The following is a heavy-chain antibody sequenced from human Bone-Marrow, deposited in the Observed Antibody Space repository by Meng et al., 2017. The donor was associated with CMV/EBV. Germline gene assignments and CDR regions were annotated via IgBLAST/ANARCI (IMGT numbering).Heavy chain of an antibody. J-gene: IGHJ4*02. Sequence: ASVKVSCKASGYTFTGYYMNWVRQAPGQGLEWMGWINPNSGDTNYAQKFQGRVTMTSDTSINTAYMEPTSLRSDDTAVYYCASPAVRASGGAFDYWGQGTLVTVSS. V-gene: IGHV1-2*02. CDR2: INPNSGDT. CDR1: GYTFTGYY. CDR3: ASPAVRASGGAFDY. D-gene: IGHD3-16*01.